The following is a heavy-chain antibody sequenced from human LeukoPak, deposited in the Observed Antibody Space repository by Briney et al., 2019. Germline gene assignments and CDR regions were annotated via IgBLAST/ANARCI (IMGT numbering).Heavy chain of an antibody. CDR2: IYDRGST. J-gene: IGHJ4*02. V-gene: IGHV4-59*01. CDR1: GGSISSYF. CDR3: ARYYGDYVSWVY. D-gene: IGHD4-17*01. Sequence: SEALSLTCTVSGGSISSYFWSWIRQPPGKGVEWMWYIYDRGSTNYNPSLKSRVTISVDTSKNPFSLKLSSVTAADTAVYYCARYYGDYVSWVYWGQGTLVTVSS.